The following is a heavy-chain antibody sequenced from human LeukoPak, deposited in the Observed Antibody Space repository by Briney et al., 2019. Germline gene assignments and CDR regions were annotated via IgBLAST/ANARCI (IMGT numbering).Heavy chain of an antibody. Sequence: ASVKVSCKASGYTFTSYGISWVRQAPGQGLEWMGWICAYNGNTNYAQKLQGRVTMTTDTSTSTAYMELRSLRSDDTAVYYCARRSYYDFWSGYPSNDYWGQGTLVTVSS. V-gene: IGHV1-18*01. CDR1: GYTFTSYG. D-gene: IGHD3-3*01. CDR2: ICAYNGNT. J-gene: IGHJ4*02. CDR3: ARRSYYDFWSGYPSNDY.